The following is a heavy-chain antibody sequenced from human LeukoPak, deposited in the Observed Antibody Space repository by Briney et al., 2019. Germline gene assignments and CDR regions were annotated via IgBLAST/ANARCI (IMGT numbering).Heavy chain of an antibody. CDR3: ARLGSYSVYYFDY. Sequence: PSETLSLTCTVSGGSISSSSYYWGWIRQPPGKGLEWIGSIYYSGSTYYNPSLKSRVTISVDTSKNQFSLKLSSVTAADTAVYYCARLGSYSVYYFDYWGQGTLVTVSS. V-gene: IGHV4-39*01. J-gene: IGHJ4*02. CDR2: IYYSGST. D-gene: IGHD1-26*01. CDR1: GGSISSSSYY.